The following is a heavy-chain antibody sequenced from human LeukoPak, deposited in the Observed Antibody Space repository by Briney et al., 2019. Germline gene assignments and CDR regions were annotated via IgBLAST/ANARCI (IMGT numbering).Heavy chain of an antibody. CDR2: IYYSGST. CDR1: GGSISSGGYY. J-gene: IGHJ3*02. D-gene: IGHD4-17*01. CDR3: ARDAEFRNGDYEVGVFDI. Sequence: PSETLSLTCTVSGGSISSGGYYWSWIRQHPGKGLEWIGYIYYSGSTYYNPSLKSRVTISVDTSKNQLSLKLSSVTAADTAVYYCARDAEFRNGDYEVGVFDIWGQGTMVTVSS. V-gene: IGHV4-31*03.